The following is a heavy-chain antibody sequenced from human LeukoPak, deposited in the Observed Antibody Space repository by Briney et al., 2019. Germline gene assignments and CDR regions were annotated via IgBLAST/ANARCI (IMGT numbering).Heavy chain of an antibody. CDR3: PRVGGSFLFDY. CDR1: GGSINSYY. CDR2: IYYSRST. J-gene: IGHJ4*02. V-gene: IGHV4-59*01. Sequence: SETLSLTCTVSGGSINSYYWSWIRQPPGKGLEWIGYIYYSRSTNYNPSLKSRVTISVDTSKNQISLKLSSVTAADTAVYYSPRVGGSFLFDYWGQGILVTFSS. D-gene: IGHD1-26*01.